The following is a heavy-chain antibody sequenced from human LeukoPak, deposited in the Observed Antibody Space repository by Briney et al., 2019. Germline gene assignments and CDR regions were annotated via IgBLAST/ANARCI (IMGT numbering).Heavy chain of an antibody. V-gene: IGHV1-18*01. CDR3: AARSGTYPYYFDY. CDR1: GYTFTSDG. Sequence: ASVKVSCKASGYTFTSDGMSWVRQAPGQGLEWMGWISTYNGNTNYAQKFQGRVTMTTDTSTSTAYMELRSLRSDDTAVYYCAARSGTYPYYFDYWGQGTLVTVSS. CDR2: ISTYNGNT. J-gene: IGHJ4*01. D-gene: IGHD3-10*01.